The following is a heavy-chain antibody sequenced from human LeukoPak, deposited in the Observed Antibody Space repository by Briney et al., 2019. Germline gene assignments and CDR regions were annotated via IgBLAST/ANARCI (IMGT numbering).Heavy chain of an antibody. CDR1: GFTFSSYS. J-gene: IGHJ4*02. D-gene: IGHD6-13*01. CDR2: ISSSSSYI. CDR3: ARDPGIAAAGNMD. Sequence: GGSLRLSCAASGFTFSSYSMNWVRQAPGKGLEWFSSISSSSSYIYYADSVKGRFTISRDNAKNSLYLQMNSLRAEDTAVYYCARDPGIAAAGNMDWGQGTLVTVSS. V-gene: IGHV3-21*01.